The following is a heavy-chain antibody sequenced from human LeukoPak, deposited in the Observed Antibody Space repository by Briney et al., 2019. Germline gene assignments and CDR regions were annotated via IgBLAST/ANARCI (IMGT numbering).Heavy chain of an antibody. J-gene: IGHJ5*02. V-gene: IGHV4-39*01. Sequence: SGTLSLTCTVSGGSISSNSYYWGWIRQPPGKGLEWIGSIYYSGSTYYNPSLKSRVTISVDTSKNQCSLKLSSVTAADTAVYYCARLLYCFNGVCFNWFDPWGQGTLVTVSS. CDR1: GGSISSNSYY. CDR2: IYYSGST. D-gene: IGHD2-8*01. CDR3: ARLLYCFNGVCFNWFDP.